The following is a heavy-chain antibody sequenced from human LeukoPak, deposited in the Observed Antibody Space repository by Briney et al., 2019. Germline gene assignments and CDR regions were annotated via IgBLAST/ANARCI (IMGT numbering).Heavy chain of an antibody. CDR3: AKGRLPVYGVWFDP. Sequence: GGSLRLSCAASGFTFSSYGMHWVRQAPGKGLEWVSAISGSGDTTYYADSVKGRFSISRDNSKNTLYLQMNSLRTEDTAVYYCAKGRLPVYGVWFDPWGQGTPVTVSS. J-gene: IGHJ5*02. D-gene: IGHD3-10*01. CDR2: ISGSGDTT. CDR1: GFTFSSYG. V-gene: IGHV3-23*01.